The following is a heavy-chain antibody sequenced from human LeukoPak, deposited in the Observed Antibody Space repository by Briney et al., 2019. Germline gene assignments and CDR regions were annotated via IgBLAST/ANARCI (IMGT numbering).Heavy chain of an antibody. V-gene: IGHV3-15*01. CDR3: TTDYGSGSYRYFNY. CDR1: GFTFSNAW. D-gene: IGHD3-10*01. CDR2: IKSKTDGGTT. J-gene: IGHJ4*02. Sequence: PGGSLRLSCAASGFTFSNAWMSWVRQTPGKGLEWVGRIKSKTDGGTTDYVAPVKGRFTISRDDSKNTLYLQMNSLKSEDTAVYYCTTDYGSGSYRYFNYWGQETLVTVSS.